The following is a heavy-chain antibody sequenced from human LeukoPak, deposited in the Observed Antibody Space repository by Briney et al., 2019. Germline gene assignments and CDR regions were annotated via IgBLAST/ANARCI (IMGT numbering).Heavy chain of an antibody. Sequence: GGSLRLSCAASGFTFSNYDMSCGRQAPGEGLEWGSSISDSGGSTYYADSVKGRFTISRDNSKNTLYLQMTNLRAADTAVYYCAKDLSRAVAADWFDPWDQGSLVTVSS. D-gene: IGHD6-19*01. CDR2: ISDSGGST. V-gene: IGHV3-23*01. CDR1: GFTFSNYD. J-gene: IGHJ5*02. CDR3: AKDLSRAVAADWFDP.